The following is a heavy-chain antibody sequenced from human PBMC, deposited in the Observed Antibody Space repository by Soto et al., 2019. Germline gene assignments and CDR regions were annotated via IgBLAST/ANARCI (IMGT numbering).Heavy chain of an antibody. Sequence: GASVKVSCKASGYTFTSYAMHWVRQAPGQRLEWMGWINAGNGNTKYSQKFQGRVTITRDTSASTAYMELSSLRSEDTAVYYCARDHCSGGSCYLDYWGQGTLVTVSS. CDR3: ARDHCSGGSCYLDY. D-gene: IGHD2-15*01. CDR1: GYTFTSYA. V-gene: IGHV1-3*01. J-gene: IGHJ4*02. CDR2: INAGNGNT.